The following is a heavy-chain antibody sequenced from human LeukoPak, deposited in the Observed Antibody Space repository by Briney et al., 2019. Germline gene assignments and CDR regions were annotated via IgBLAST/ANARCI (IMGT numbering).Heavy chain of an antibody. Sequence: PGGSLRLSCAASGFTFGSYSMNWVRLAPGKGLEWVSSISSSSSYISYADSVKGRFTISRDNAKNSLYLQMNSLRAEDTAVYYCARDRRTVVPAAIDYWGQGTLVTVSS. V-gene: IGHV3-21*01. CDR3: ARDRRTVVPAAIDY. CDR1: GFTFGSYS. CDR2: ISSSSSYI. J-gene: IGHJ4*02. D-gene: IGHD2-2*01.